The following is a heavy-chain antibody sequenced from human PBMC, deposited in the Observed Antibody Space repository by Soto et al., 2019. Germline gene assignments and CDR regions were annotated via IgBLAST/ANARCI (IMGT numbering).Heavy chain of an antibody. J-gene: IGHJ3*01. CDR3: TTDAYVVVVGATEDDAFDV. V-gene: IGHV3-15*01. CDR1: GFSFSDAW. Sequence: PGGSLRLSCAASGFSFSDAWMNWVRQAPGKGLEWVGRIKSKTDGGTTEYGSSVKGRFTISRDDLKNTLFLQMNSLRTEDTAVYYCTTDAYVVVVGATEDDAFDVWGQGTMVTVSS. D-gene: IGHD2-15*01. CDR2: IKSKTDGGTT.